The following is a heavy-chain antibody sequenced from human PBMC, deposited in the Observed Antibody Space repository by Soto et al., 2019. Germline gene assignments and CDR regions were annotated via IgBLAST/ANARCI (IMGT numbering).Heavy chain of an antibody. D-gene: IGHD3-3*01. CDR2: IYYSGST. J-gene: IGHJ5*02. Sequence: KPSETLSLTCTVSGGSISSYYWSWIRQPPGKGLEWIGYIYYSGSTNYNPSLKSRVTISVDTSKNQFCLKLSSVTAADTAVYYCARASSTYYDFWSGYLLGWFDPWGQGTLVTVSS. CDR3: ARASSTYYDFWSGYLLGWFDP. CDR1: GGSISSYY. V-gene: IGHV4-59*01.